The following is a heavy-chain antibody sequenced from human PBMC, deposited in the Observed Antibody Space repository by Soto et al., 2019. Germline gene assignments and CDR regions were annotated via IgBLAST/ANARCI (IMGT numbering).Heavy chain of an antibody. D-gene: IGHD2-2*01. J-gene: IGHJ4*02. CDR1: GYTFTGNY. CDR3: ARGYCSSTGCTHYFDY. V-gene: IGHV1-2*02. CDR2: INPTNGGT. Sequence: ASVKVSCKTSGYTFTGNYMHWVRQVPGQGLEWMALINPTNGGTNYAQKFQGRVTMTWDTSISTAYMELSRLTSDDTAMYYCARGYCSSTGCTHYFDYWGQGTLVTVSS.